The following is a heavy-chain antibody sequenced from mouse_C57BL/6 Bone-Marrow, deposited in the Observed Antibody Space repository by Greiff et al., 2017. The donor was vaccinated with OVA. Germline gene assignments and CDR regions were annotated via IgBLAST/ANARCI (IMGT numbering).Heavy chain of an antibody. CDR2: ISSGGSYT. V-gene: IGHV5-6*02. J-gene: IGHJ4*01. CDR3: ARREITTGYYAMDY. Sequence: EVKLMESGGDLVKPGGSLKLSCAASGFTFSSYGMSWVRQTPDKRLEWVATISSGGSYTYYPDSVKGRFTISRDNAKNTLYLQMSSLKSEDTAMYYCARREITTGYYAMDYWGQGTSVTVSS. CDR1: GFTFSSYG. D-gene: IGHD2-4*01.